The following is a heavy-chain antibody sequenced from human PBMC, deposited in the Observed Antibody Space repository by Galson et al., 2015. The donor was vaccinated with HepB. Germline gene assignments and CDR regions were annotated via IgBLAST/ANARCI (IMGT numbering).Heavy chain of an antibody. CDR3: AKDRGRYVGDAFDI. V-gene: IGHV3-23*01. CDR1: GFIFSSEA. Sequence: SLRLSCAVSGFIFSSEAMSWARLAPGKGLEWVSGLSGSGLTTYYADSVKGRFTISRDTSKNTLHLQMNSLRVEDTAVYYCAKDRGRYVGDAFDIWGQGTMVTVSS. J-gene: IGHJ3*02. CDR2: LSGSGLTT. D-gene: IGHD3-16*01.